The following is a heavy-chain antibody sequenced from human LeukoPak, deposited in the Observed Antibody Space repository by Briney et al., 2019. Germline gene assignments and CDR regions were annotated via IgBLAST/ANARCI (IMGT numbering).Heavy chain of an antibody. CDR1: GFNFSSYS. D-gene: IGHD4-23*01. CDR2: ISSISSTI. Sequence: GGSLRLSCAASGFNFSSYSLRWGRQAPGKGLGCVSFISSISSTIYYASSVKCRFTVSRHNAKNSLYLQMNSLRDEDTAVYYCARALVTPERDYWGQGTLVTVSS. V-gene: IGHV3-48*02. CDR3: ARALVTPERDY. J-gene: IGHJ4*02.